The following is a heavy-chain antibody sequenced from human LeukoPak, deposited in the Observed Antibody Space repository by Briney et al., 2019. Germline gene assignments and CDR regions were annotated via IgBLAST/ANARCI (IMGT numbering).Heavy chain of an antibody. CDR3: ARASGRYSDAFDI. CDR2: INPNSGET. V-gene: IGHV1-2*02. Sequence: ASVKVSCKASGYTFTAYYIHWVRKAPGQGLEWMGWINPNSGETDYAQRFQGRVTMTRDTSISTAYMELSRLRSDDTALYYCARASGRYSDAFDIWGQGTMVTVSS. CDR1: GYTFTAYY. D-gene: IGHD1-26*01. J-gene: IGHJ3*02.